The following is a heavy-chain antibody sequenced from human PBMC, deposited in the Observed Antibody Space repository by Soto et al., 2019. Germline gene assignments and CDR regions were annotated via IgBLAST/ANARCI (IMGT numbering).Heavy chain of an antibody. V-gene: IGHV1-3*05. D-gene: IGHD2-21*02. CDR2: INAGNGNT. Sequence: QVQLVQSGAEEKKPGASVKVSCKASGYTFTSYAMPWVRQTPGQRLEWMGWINAGNGNTKYSQKFQGRVTITRDTSVSPAYMALSSLRSEDTAVYYCARAWVVVTAPDYWGQGTLVTVS. CDR3: ARAWVVVTAPDY. CDR1: GYTFTSYA. J-gene: IGHJ4*02.